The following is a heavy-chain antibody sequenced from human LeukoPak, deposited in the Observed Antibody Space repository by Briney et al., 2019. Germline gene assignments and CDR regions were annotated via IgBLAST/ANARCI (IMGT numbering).Heavy chain of an antibody. CDR1: GFTFSSYE. D-gene: IGHD5-18*01. J-gene: IGHJ4*02. V-gene: IGHV3-48*03. Sequence: GGSLRLSCAASGFTFSSYEMDWVRQAPGKGLEWVSYISSSGSTIYYADSVKGRFTISRDNAKNSLYLQMNSLRAEDTAVYYCARDQGGSSYGYDYWGQGTLVTVSS. CDR2: ISSSGSTI. CDR3: ARDQGGSSYGYDY.